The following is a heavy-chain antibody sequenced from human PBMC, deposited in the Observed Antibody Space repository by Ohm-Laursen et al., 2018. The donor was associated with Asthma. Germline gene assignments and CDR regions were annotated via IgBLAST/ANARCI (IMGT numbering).Heavy chain of an antibody. J-gene: IGHJ4*02. D-gene: IGHD6-6*01. CDR3: ARVGIAARVIDY. CDR2: FFLRGND. CDR1: AAPISSYY. V-gene: IGHV4-59*01. Sequence: GTLSLTCTVSAAPISSYYWAWIRQPPGRGLEWIGYFFLRGNDNYNPSLKSRVTMSMGTSRDQFSLRLSSVTAADTAVYYCARVGIAARVIDYWGQGTLVTVSS.